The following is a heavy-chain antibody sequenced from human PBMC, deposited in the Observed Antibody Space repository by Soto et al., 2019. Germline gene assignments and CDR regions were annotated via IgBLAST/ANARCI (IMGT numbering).Heavy chain of an antibody. CDR3: ARHAVATTRLRNWFDP. CDR1: GGSISSSSYY. D-gene: IGHD1-26*01. J-gene: IGHJ5*02. V-gene: IGHV4-39*01. CDR2: IYYSGST. Sequence: KPSETLSLTCTVSGGSISSSSYYWGWIRQPPGKGLEWIGSIYYSGSTYYNPSLKSRVTISVDTSKNQFSLKLSSVTAADTAVYYCARHAVATTRLRNWFDPWGQGTLVTVSS.